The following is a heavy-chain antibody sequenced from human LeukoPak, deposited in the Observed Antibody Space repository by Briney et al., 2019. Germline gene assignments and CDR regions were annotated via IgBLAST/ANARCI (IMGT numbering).Heavy chain of an antibody. Sequence: GGTLRLSCAASGFTVSSNYMSWVRQAPGKGLEWVSVIYSGGSTYYADSVKGRFTISRDNSKNALYLQMNSLRAEDTAVYYCARGNEVASLDYWGQGTLVTVSS. V-gene: IGHV3-53*01. CDR1: GFTVSSNY. D-gene: IGHD5-24*01. CDR2: IYSGGST. CDR3: ARGNEVASLDY. J-gene: IGHJ4*02.